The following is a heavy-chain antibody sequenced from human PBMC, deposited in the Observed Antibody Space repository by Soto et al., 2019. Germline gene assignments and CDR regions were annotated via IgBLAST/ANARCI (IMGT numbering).Heavy chain of an antibody. Sequence: GGSLRLCCAATRFRVPAYGLSRVRQAAGKGLEWVANIKQDGSEKYYVDSVKGRFTISRDNAKNSLYLQMNSLRAEDTAVYYCARDEEERMTYYNDSSGHLDYWGQGP. CDR1: RFRVPAYG. V-gene: IGHV3-7*01. CDR2: IKQDGSEK. J-gene: IGHJ4*02. D-gene: IGHD3-22*01. CDR3: ARDEEERMTYYNDSSGHLDY.